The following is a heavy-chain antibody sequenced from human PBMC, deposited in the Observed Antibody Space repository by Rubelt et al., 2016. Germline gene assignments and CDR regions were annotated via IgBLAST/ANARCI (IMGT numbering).Heavy chain of an antibody. CDR2: IYYSGST. CDR3: ARCPNYYGSGSYCPFDY. Sequence: LPPGKGLEWIGYIYYSGSTNYNPSLKSRVTISVDTSKNQFSLKLSSVTAADTAVYYCARCPNYYGSGSYCPFDYWGQGTLATVSS. J-gene: IGHJ4*02. D-gene: IGHD3-10*01. V-gene: IGHV4-59*08.